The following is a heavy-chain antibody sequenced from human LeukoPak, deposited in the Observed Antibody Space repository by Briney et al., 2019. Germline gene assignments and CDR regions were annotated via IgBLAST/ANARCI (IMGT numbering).Heavy chain of an antibody. CDR2: IRSKVYSGTT. CDR3: TLSYGSVSYNTQYYFDY. CDR1: GFTFGDYA. Sequence: GGSLRLSCTASGFTFGDYAMSWVRQAPGKGLEWVGFIRSKVYSGTTEYAASGRGRFTISRDDSKSIAYLEMNSLKIEDTAVYYCTLSYGSVSYNTQYYFDYWGQGTLVTVSS. J-gene: IGHJ4*02. D-gene: IGHD3-10*01. V-gene: IGHV3-49*04.